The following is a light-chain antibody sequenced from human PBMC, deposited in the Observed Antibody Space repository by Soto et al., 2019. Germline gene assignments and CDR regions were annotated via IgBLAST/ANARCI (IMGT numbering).Light chain of an antibody. CDR2: DVS. CDR3: SSYGGSSNLV. J-gene: IGLJ2*01. CDR1: SSDVGGYKY. Sequence: QSALTQPASVSGSPGQSITISCTGTSSDVGGYKYVSWYQQHPGKAPKLMIYDVSNRPSGVSNRFSGSKSGNTASLTISGLQAEDEADYYCSSYGGSSNLVFGGGTKLTVL. V-gene: IGLV2-14*03.